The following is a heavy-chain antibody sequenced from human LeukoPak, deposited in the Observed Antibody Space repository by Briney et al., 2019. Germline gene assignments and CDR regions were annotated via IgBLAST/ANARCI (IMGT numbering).Heavy chain of an antibody. CDR2: IDSSSTYI. V-gene: IGHV3-21*01. D-gene: IGHD2-21*01. CDR3: ARETEAPGDCWVGCAYEV. Sequence: GGSLRLSCAASGFTFSTYSMSSVRQAPGKGLEWVSSIDSSSTYIYYADSAKGRFTISRDNAKRSLYLQMNSLRAEDTALYYCARETEAPGDCWVGCAYEVWGQGTVVTVSS. J-gene: IGHJ3*01. CDR1: GFTFSTYS.